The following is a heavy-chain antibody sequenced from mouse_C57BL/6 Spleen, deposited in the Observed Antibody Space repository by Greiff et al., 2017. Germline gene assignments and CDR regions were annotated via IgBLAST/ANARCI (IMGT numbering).Heavy chain of an antibody. CDR3: AIYHYYAMDY. Sequence: EVKLQESGGGLVKPGGSLKLSCAASGFTFSDYGMHWVRQAPEKGLEWVAYISSGSSTIYYADTVKGRFTISRDNAKNTLFLQMTSLRSEDTAMYYCAIYHYYAMDYWGQGTSVTVSS. D-gene: IGHD1-1*01. CDR1: GFTFSDYG. CDR2: ISSGSSTI. V-gene: IGHV5-17*01. J-gene: IGHJ4*01.